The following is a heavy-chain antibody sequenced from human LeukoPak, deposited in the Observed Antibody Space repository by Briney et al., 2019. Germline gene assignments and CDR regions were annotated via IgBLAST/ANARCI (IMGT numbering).Heavy chain of an antibody. D-gene: IGHD3-10*01. J-gene: IGHJ6*03. Sequence: GASVKVSCKASGYTFTSYDINWVRQATGQGLEWLGWMDPNSGNTGYAQKFQGRVTITRHTSISTAYMELSSLRSEDTAVYYCASGTTYYYGSGRGYYMDVWGKGTTVTVSS. CDR3: ASGTTYYYGSGRGYYMDV. CDR2: MDPNSGNT. CDR1: GYTFTSYD. V-gene: IGHV1-8*01.